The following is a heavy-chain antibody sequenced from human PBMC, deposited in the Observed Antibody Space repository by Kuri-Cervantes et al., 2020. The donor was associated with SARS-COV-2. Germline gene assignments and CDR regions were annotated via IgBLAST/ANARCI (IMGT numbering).Heavy chain of an antibody. D-gene: IGHD6-6*01. V-gene: IGHV1-2*02. J-gene: IGHJ5*02. CDR1: GYTFTGYY. Sequence: VSVKVSCKASGYTFTGYYMHWVRQAPGQGLEWMGWINPNSGGTNYAQKFQGRVTMTRDTSIRTAYMELSRLRSDDTAVYYCARGGRRYSSSQNKHNWFDPWGQGTLVTVSS. CDR2: INPNSGGT. CDR3: ARGGRRYSSSQNKHNWFDP.